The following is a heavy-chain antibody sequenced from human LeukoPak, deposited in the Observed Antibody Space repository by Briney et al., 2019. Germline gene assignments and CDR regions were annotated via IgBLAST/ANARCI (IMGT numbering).Heavy chain of an antibody. V-gene: IGHV4-59*01. Sequence: SETLSLTCTVSGGSISSYYWSWIRQPPGKGLEWIGNIYYSGSTNYNPSLKSRVTISVDTSKNQFSLKLSSVTAADTAVYYCARDRGDSSGYYSGYYGMGVWGQGTTVTVSS. CDR1: GGSISSYY. D-gene: IGHD3-22*01. CDR3: ARDRGDSSGYYSGYYGMGV. J-gene: IGHJ6*02. CDR2: IYYSGST.